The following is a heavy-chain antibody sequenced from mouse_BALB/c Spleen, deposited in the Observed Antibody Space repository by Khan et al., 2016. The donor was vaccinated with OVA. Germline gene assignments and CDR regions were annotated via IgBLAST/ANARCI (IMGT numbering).Heavy chain of an antibody. V-gene: IGHV1-77*01. CDR2: ISPGSGDT. D-gene: IGHD1-2*01. CDR1: GYTFTDYY. Sequence: QVRLQQSGAELARPGASVKLSCKTSGYTFTDYYINWVKQRTGQGLEWIGEISPGSGDTYYNEKFKGKATLTADKSSSTAYMQLSSLTSEASASYCCARRNYFGYTFAYWGQGTLVTVSA. CDR3: ARRNYFGYTFAY. J-gene: IGHJ3*01.